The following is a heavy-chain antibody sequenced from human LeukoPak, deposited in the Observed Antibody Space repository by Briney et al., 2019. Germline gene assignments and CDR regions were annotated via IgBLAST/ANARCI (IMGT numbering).Heavy chain of an antibody. D-gene: IGHD5-12*01. J-gene: IGHJ4*02. V-gene: IGHV4-34*01. CDR2: INHSGST. Sequence: PSETLSLTCAVYGGSFSGYYWSWIRQPPGKGLEWIGEINHSGSTNYNPSLKSRVTISVDTSKNQFSLKLSSVTAADTAVYYCARDLGTISARWGQGTLVTVSS. CDR1: GGSFSGYY. CDR3: ARDLGTISAR.